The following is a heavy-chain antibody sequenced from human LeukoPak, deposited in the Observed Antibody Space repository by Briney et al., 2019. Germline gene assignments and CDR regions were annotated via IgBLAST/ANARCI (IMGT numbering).Heavy chain of an antibody. V-gene: IGHV3-7*05. CDR1: GFTFSNYW. CDR3: ARVVVGYCSGGSCYRCDP. D-gene: IGHD2-15*01. Sequence: GGSLRLSCAASGFTFSNYWMSWARQAPGKGLEWVANIKQEGSEKYYVDSVKGRFTISRDNSKNSLYLQMNSLRAEDTAVYYCARVVVGYCSGGSCYRCDPWGQGTLVTVSS. CDR2: IKQEGSEK. J-gene: IGHJ5*02.